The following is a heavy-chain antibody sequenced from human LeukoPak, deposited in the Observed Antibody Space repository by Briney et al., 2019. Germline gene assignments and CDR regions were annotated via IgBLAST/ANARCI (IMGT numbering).Heavy chain of an antibody. CDR1: GFTFSSYG. J-gene: IGHJ4*02. D-gene: IGHD3-22*01. V-gene: IGHV3-30*02. Sequence: PGGSLRLSCAASGFTFSSYGMHWVRQAPGKGLEGVAFIRYDGSNKYYADSVKGRFTISRDNSKNTLYLQMNSLRAEDTAVYYCAKDARGVYDSSEYWGQGTLVTVSS. CDR3: AKDARGVYDSSEY. CDR2: IRYDGSNK.